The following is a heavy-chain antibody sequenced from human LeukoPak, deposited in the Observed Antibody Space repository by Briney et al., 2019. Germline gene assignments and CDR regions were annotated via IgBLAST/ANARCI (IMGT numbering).Heavy chain of an antibody. CDR3: ARDPRYCSGGSCYGYNWFVP. V-gene: IGHV1-2*02. D-gene: IGHD2-15*01. CDR1: GYTFSGYY. J-gene: IGHJ5*02. Sequence: GASVKVSCTASGYTFSGYYMHWVRQAPGQGLEWMGWINPNSGGTNYAQKFQGRVTMTSDTSISTAYMELSRLRSDDTAVYYCARDPRYCSGGSCYGYNWFVPWGQGTLVTVSS. CDR2: INPNSGGT.